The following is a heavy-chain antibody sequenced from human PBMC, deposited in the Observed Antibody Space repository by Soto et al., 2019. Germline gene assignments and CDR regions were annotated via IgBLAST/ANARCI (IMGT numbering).Heavy chain of an antibody. Sequence: PGGSLRLSCAASGFTFSSYWMHWVRQAPGKGLVWVSRINSDGSSTSYADSVKGRFTISRDNAKNTLYLQVNSLRAEDTAVYYCARAPHSSSLPDYYYYGMDVWGQGTTVTVSS. D-gene: IGHD6-13*01. CDR2: INSDGSST. V-gene: IGHV3-74*01. CDR3: ARAPHSSSLPDYYYYGMDV. J-gene: IGHJ6*02. CDR1: GFTFSSYW.